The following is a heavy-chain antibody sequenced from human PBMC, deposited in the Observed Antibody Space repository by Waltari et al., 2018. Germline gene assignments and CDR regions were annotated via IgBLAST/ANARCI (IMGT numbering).Heavy chain of an antibody. Sequence: QLQLQESGPRLVKPSETLSLTCTVSVGSVTNSIYYGGWIRRPAGKGLEWIGSIYYRGNTDYNPSLKSRVTISVPTSKNQFSLKLSSVTAADTAVYYCARVLWGYYGCRWFDTWGQGTLVTVSS. CDR3: ARVLWGYYGCRWFDT. CDR1: VGSVTNSIYY. D-gene: IGHD3-10*01. V-gene: IGHV4-39*07. J-gene: IGHJ5*02. CDR2: IYYRGNT.